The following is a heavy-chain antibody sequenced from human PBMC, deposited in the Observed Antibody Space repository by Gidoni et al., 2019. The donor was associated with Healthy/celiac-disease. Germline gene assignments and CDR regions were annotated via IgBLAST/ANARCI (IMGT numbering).Heavy chain of an antibody. CDR1: GGSFSGYS. CDR3: ARGWTTVALLHYYYYGMDV. CDR2: INHSGST. V-gene: IGHV4-34*01. Sequence: QVQLQQWGAGLLKPSETLSLTCAVYGGSFSGYSWSWIRQPPGKGLAWIGEINHSGSTNYNPSLKSRVTISVDTSKNQFSLKLSSVTAADTAVYYCARGWTTVALLHYYYYGMDVWGQGTTVTVSS. J-gene: IGHJ6*02. D-gene: IGHD4-17*01.